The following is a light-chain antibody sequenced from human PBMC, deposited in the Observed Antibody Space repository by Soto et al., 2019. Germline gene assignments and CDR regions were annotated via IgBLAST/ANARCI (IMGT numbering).Light chain of an antibody. Sequence: EVVLTQSPGTLSLYPGERATLSCRASQSVSSNYLAWYQQKPGQAPRLLIYGASSRATGIPDRFSGSGSGTDFTLTISRLEPEDFAVYYCQHYGSSPETFGQGTKVDNK. CDR3: QHYGSSPET. CDR2: GAS. J-gene: IGKJ1*01. V-gene: IGKV3-20*01. CDR1: QSVSSNY.